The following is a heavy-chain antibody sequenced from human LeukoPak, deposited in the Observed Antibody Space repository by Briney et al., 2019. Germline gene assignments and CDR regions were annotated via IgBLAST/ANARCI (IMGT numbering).Heavy chain of an antibody. CDR3: AKARATYFYDSTSYSVDY. D-gene: IGHD3-22*01. J-gene: IGHJ4*02. CDR1: GFTFSSYV. CDR2: ISGGGGRT. Sequence: GGSLGLSCAASGFTFSSYVMSWVRQAPGRGLEWVSSISGGGGRTYYADSVKGRFTISRDSSKITLYLQMNSLRAEDTAVYYCAKARATYFYDSTSYSVDYWGQGTLVTVSS. V-gene: IGHV3-23*01.